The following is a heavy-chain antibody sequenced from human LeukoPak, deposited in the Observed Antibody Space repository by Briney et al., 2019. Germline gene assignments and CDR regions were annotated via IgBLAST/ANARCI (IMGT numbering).Heavy chain of an antibody. CDR1: GGSFSGYY. V-gene: IGHV4-34*01. D-gene: IGHD3-10*01. J-gene: IGHJ5*02. CDR2: INHSGST. Sequence: SETLSLTCAVYGGSFSGYYWSWIRQPPGKGLEWIGEINHSGSTNYNPSLKSRVTISVDTSKNQFSLKLSSVTAADTAVYYCARGLGSGSYRRFDPRGQGTLVTVSS. CDR3: ARGLGSGSYRRFDP.